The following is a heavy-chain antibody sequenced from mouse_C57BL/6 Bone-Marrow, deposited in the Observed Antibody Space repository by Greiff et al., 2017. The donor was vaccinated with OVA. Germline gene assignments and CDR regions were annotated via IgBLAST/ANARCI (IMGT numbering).Heavy chain of an antibody. CDR3: VRHENLYGSSRYYAMDY. V-gene: IGHV10-1*01. CDR2: IRSKSNNYAT. D-gene: IGHD1-1*01. CDR1: GFSFNTYA. J-gene: IGHJ4*01. Sequence: EVQLVESGGGLVQPKGSLKLSCAASGFSFNTYAMNWVRQAPGKGLEWVARIRSKSNNYATYYADSVKDRFTISRDDSESMLYLQMNNLKTEDTAMYYCVRHENLYGSSRYYAMDYWGQGTSVTVSS.